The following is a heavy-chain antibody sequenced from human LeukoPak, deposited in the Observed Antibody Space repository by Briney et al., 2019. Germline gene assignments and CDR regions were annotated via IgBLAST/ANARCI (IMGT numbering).Heavy chain of an antibody. D-gene: IGHD1-26*01. CDR1: GGSISSSSYY. V-gene: IGHV4-39*07. CDR2: IYYSGST. J-gene: IGHJ6*03. Sequence: SETLSLTCTVSGGSISSSSYYWGWIRQPPGKGLEWIGSIYYSGSTYYNPSLKSRVTISVDTSKNQLSLKLTSVTVADTAVYYCAKEVVGLRYYMDVWGKGTTVTVSS. CDR3: AKEVVGLRYYMDV.